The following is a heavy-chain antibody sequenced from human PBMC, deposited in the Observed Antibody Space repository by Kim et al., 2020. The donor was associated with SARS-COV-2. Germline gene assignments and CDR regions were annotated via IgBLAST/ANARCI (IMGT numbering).Heavy chain of an antibody. D-gene: IGHD6-13*01. J-gene: IGHJ3*02. CDR2: IYAGGYT. CDR3: ARPNSSSFRDAFDI. CDR1: GFTVSVNY. V-gene: IGHV3-53*01. Sequence: GGSLRLSCAVSGFTVSVNYMSWVRQAPGKGLEWVSVIYAGGYTYYANSVRGRFTISRDNSNNTLYLQMNSLRAEDTAVYYCARPNSSSFRDAFDIWGQGT.